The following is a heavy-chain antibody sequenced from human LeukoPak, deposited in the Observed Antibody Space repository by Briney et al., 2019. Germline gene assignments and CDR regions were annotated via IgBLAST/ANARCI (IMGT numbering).Heavy chain of an antibody. D-gene: IGHD3-22*01. CDR3: AGPGSGYSPLDY. Sequence: SETLSLTCTVSGGSISSYYWSWIRQPPGKGLEWIGYIYYSGSTNYNPSLKSRVTISVDTSKNQFSLKLSSVTAADTVVYYCAGPGSGYSPLDYWGQGTLVTVSS. J-gene: IGHJ4*02. CDR1: GGSISSYY. V-gene: IGHV4-59*08. CDR2: IYYSGST.